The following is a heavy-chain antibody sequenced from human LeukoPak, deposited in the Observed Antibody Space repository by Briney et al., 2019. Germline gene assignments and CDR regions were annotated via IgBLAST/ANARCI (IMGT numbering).Heavy chain of an antibody. CDR2: IYPADSNT. CDR1: GYSFSSHW. J-gene: IGHJ4*02. Sequence: GESLQISCNCSGYSFSSHWIGWVRQVPGKGLEWMEIIYPADSNTRYSPSFQGQVSISADKSNSTSYLQWSSLKAWDTGMFYWAKHGGVEEFDYWGQGTLVTVSS. D-gene: IGHD3-16*01. CDR3: AKHGGVEEFDY. V-gene: IGHV5-51*01.